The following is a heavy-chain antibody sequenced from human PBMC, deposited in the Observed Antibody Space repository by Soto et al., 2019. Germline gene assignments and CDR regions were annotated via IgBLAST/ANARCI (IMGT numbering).Heavy chain of an antibody. Sequence: SETLSLTCPVAGGSLSSSTYYWGWIRKPPGKGLEWIGTIYYSGSTYYNPSLKSRVTISVDTSKNQFSLKLSSVTAADTAVYYCAREADILNGFAPGGQGTLVTVSS. V-gene: IGHV4-39*07. CDR1: GGSLSSSTYY. J-gene: IGHJ5*02. D-gene: IGHD3-9*01. CDR2: IYYSGST. CDR3: AREADILNGFAP.